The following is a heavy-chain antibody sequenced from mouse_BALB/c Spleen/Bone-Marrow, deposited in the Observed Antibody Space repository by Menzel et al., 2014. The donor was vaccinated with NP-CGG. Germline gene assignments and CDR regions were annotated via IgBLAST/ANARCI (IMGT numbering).Heavy chain of an antibody. CDR3: TRSLYGSYVIGF. CDR1: GYTFTDYE. Sequence: LQQSGAELVRPGASVALSCKASGYTFTDYEMHWVKQAPVHGLEWIGAIDPETGGTAYNQKFKGKATLTADKSSSTAYMELRSLQSEDSAVYYCTRSLYGSYVIGFWCQGTSVTVTS. J-gene: IGHJ4*01. V-gene: IGHV1-15*01. D-gene: IGHD1-1*02. CDR2: IDPETGGT.